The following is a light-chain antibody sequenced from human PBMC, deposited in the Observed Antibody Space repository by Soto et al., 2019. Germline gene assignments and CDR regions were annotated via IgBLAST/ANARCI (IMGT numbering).Light chain of an antibody. J-gene: IGKJ1*01. Sequence: DIQMTQSPSSLSASVGDRVTITCRASQSISTFLNWYQQKPGKAPKFLIYAASSLQSGVPSRFSGSGSGTDFTLTISSLQPEDFATYYCQQSYTTPPTFCQGTKVEIK. CDR2: AAS. V-gene: IGKV1-39*01. CDR1: QSISTF. CDR3: QQSYTTPPT.